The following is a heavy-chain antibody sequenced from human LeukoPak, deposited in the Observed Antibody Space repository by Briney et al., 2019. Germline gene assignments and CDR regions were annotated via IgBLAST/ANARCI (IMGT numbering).Heavy chain of an antibody. CDR3: ASGLYDSSAFDI. Sequence: GESLKISCKGSGYSFTSYWIGWVRQMPGKGLEWMGIIYPGDSDIRYSPSFQGHVTIPADKSINTAYLQWSSLKASDTAMYYCASGLYDSSAFDIWGQGTMVTVSS. CDR1: GYSFTSYW. D-gene: IGHD3-22*01. V-gene: IGHV5-51*01. CDR2: IYPGDSDI. J-gene: IGHJ3*02.